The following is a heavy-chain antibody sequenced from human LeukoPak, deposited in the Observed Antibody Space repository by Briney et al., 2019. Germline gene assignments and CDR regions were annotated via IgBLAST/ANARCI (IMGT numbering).Heavy chain of an antibody. CDR1: GFTFSSYS. Sequence: GGSLRLSCAASGFTFSSYSMNWVRQAPGKGLEWVSSISSSSSYIYYADSVKGRFTISRDNAKNSLYLQMNSLRAEDTAVYYRASTIVTTVYPPGWYFDLWGRGTQVTVSS. D-gene: IGHD4-17*01. CDR2: ISSSSSYI. V-gene: IGHV3-21*01. J-gene: IGHJ2*01. CDR3: ASTIVTTVYPPGWYFDL.